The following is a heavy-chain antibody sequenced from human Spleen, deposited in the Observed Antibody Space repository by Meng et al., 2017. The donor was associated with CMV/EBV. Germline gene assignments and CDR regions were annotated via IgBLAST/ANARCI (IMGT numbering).Heavy chain of an antibody. Sequence: GESLKISCAASGFSFSTYWMHWVRQVPGKGLVWVSRISGDGSSISYVDSVKGRFTISRDNAKNTVYLQMDSLRVEDTAVYYCARDRSSTSCWGMDVWGQGTTVTVSS. CDR1: GFSFSTYW. J-gene: IGHJ6*02. D-gene: IGHD2-2*01. V-gene: IGHV3-74*01. CDR3: ARDRSSTSCWGMDV. CDR2: ISGDGSSI.